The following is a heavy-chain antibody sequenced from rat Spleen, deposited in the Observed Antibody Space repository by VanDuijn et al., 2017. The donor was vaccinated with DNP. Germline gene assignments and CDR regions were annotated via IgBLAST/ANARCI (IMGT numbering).Heavy chain of an antibody. V-gene: IGHV2-30*01. J-gene: IGHJ4*01. D-gene: IGHD1-6*01. CDR3: TRDAYSGYSYATDA. CDR2: IWTGGAT. CDR1: GFSLTSYN. Sequence: QVQLKESGPGPVQPSQTLSLTCTVSGFSLTSYNVHWVRQPTGKGLEWMGIIWTGGATDYNSALKPRLSISRDTSESQVFLTVNSLQTEDTGIYFCTRDAYSGYSYATDAWGQGTSVTVSS.